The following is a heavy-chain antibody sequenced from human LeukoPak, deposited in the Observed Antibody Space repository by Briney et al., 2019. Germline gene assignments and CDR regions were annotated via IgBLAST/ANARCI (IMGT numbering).Heavy chain of an antibody. CDR1: GFIFSSYA. CDR2: ISSDGHVE. J-gene: IGHJ4*02. V-gene: IGHV3-48*03. CDR3: ARDTLNGPFVISLDY. D-gene: IGHD3-9*01. Sequence: GGSLRLSCAASGFIFSSYAMSWVRQAPGKGLEWVSHISSDGHVETYVDSVRGRFSMSRDNAKDLLFLQMDGLRAEDTAVYYCARDTLNGPFVISLDYWGQGALVTVSS.